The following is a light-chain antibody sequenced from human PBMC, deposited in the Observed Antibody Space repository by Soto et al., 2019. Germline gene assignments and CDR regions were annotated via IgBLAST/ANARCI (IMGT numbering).Light chain of an antibody. CDR3: ASWDDSMNGVV. CDR2: SNN. V-gene: IGLV1-44*01. CDR1: SSNIGSNT. Sequence: QSVLTQPPSASGTPGQRVTISCSGSSSNIGSNTVNWYQQLPGTAPKLLIYSNNKRPSGVPDRFSGSKSGTSASLAISGLLSDDEADYYCASWDDSMNGVVFGGGTKLTVL. J-gene: IGLJ2*01.